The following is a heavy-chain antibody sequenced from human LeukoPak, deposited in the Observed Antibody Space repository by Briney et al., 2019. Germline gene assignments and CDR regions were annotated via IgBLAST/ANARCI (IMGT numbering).Heavy chain of an antibody. CDR3: TRVVGDYVPPGY. J-gene: IGHJ4*02. V-gene: IGHV3-49*03. D-gene: IGHD3-16*01. CDR2: IRSKAYGGTT. CDR1: STSAYS. Sequence: STSAYSWGWIRQPPGKGLEWVGFIRSKAYGGTTEYAASVKGRFTISRDDSKSIAYLQMNSLKTEDTAVYYCTRVVGDYVPPGYWGQGTLVTVSS.